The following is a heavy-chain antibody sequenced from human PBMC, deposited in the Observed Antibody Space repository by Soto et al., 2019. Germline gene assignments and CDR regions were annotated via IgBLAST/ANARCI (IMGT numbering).Heavy chain of an antibody. D-gene: IGHD6-13*01. J-gene: IGHJ6*03. CDR1: GGSISNYY. CDR2: IYAGST. CDR3: ARLRSSSTWYFNYMDV. Sequence: SETLSLTCPVSGGSISNYYWSWIRQPPGKGLEWIGYIYAGSTNRNPSLKRRVTISADTSKNHFSLNLRSVTAADTAVYYCARLRSSSTWYFNYMDVWGTGASVTVSS. V-gene: IGHV4-59*01.